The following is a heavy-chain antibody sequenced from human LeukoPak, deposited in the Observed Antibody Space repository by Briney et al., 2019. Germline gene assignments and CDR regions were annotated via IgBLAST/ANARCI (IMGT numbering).Heavy chain of an antibody. CDR3: ASYFHYYDSSGYYMWGNDY. V-gene: IGHV3-74*01. CDR2: IKGDGSHT. CDR1: GFTFRDYW. J-gene: IGHJ4*02. Sequence: GGSLRLSCAASGFTFRDYWMHWIRQAPGKGLVWVSRIKGDGSHTIYADSVKGRFTISRDNAKNSLYLQMNSLRAEDTAVYYCASYFHYYDSSGYYMWGNDYWGQGTLVTVSS. D-gene: IGHD3-22*01.